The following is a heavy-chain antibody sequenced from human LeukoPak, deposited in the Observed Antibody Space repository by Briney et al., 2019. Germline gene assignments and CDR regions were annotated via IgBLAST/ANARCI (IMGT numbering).Heavy chain of an antibody. CDR3: ARGGYSGTYFFDY. CDR1: GFTFSTYG. J-gene: IGHJ4*02. CDR2: VWYDGTNI. Sequence: GGALRLSCAASGFTFSTYGMHWVRQASGKGLEWEAVVWYDGTNIHYVDSVKGRFTISRDNSKSTLYLQMNSLTAEDTAVYYCARGGYSGTYFFDYWGQGTPVTVSS. D-gene: IGHD1-26*01. V-gene: IGHV3-33*01.